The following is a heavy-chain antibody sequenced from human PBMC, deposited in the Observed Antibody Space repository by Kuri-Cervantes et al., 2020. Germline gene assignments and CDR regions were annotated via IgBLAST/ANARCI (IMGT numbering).Heavy chain of an antibody. J-gene: IGHJ3*02. Sequence: SLRLSCAASGFTFDDYAMHWVRQAPGKGLEWVSGISWNSGSIGYADSVKGRFTISRDNAKNSLYLQMNSLRDEDTALYYCAKDTSMVPNIGAFDIWGQGTMVTVSS. D-gene: IGHD3-10*01. CDR2: ISWNSGSI. V-gene: IGHV3-9*01. CDR1: GFTFDDYA. CDR3: AKDTSMVPNIGAFDI.